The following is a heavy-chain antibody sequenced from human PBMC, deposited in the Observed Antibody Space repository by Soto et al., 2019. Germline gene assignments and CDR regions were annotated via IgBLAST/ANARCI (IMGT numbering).Heavy chain of an antibody. CDR3: ARDRKMGIAAVGASNSFDP. Sequence: QVQLQQWGAGLLKPSETLSLTCAVYGGSFSGYYWSWIRQPPGKGLEWIWEINHSGSTNYSPSLNIRVTLSVDTSKIRFGLKLSSVTAADTAVYYCARDRKMGIAAVGASNSFDPWGQGTLVTVSS. CDR2: INHSGST. D-gene: IGHD6-13*01. V-gene: IGHV4-34*01. CDR1: GGSFSGYY. J-gene: IGHJ5*02.